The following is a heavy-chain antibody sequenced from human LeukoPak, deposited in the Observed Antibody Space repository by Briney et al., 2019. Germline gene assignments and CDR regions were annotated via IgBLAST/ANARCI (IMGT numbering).Heavy chain of an antibody. Sequence: PGASLRLSCAASGFTFSSHAMSWVRQAPGKGLEWVSAISGSDGSTYYADSVKGRFTISRDNSKNTLYLQMNSLRAEDTAVYYCAKPHYYDSSGYYYVDYFDYWGQGTLVTVSS. CDR1: GFTFSSHA. CDR2: ISGSDGST. D-gene: IGHD3-22*01. V-gene: IGHV3-23*01. J-gene: IGHJ4*02. CDR3: AKPHYYDSSGYYYVDYFDY.